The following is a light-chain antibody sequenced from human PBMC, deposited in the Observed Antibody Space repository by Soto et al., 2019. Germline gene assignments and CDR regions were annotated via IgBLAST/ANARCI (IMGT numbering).Light chain of an antibody. V-gene: IGKV3-15*01. CDR3: QHYNNWPLT. CDR1: ESLSNH. Sequence: EIVMTQSPASLSVSPGETATLPCGPRESLSNHLAWYQQKPGQAPRLLIYGASTRATGIPARFSGSGSGTEFTLTITSLQSEDFAVYYCQHYNNWPLTFGGGTKVESK. CDR2: GAS. J-gene: IGKJ4*01.